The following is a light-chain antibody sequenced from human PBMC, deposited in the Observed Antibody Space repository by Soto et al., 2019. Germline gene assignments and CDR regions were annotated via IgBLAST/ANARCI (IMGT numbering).Light chain of an antibody. J-gene: IGKJ1*01. CDR1: QSISDT. V-gene: IGKV3-20*01. Sequence: EIVMTQSPATLSVSPGGRATLSCRASQSISDTLAWYQQKPGQAPRLLIYGASGRATGIPDRFSGSESGTDFTLTISRLEAEDSAVYYCQQYGTSPRTFGQGTKVDIK. CDR2: GAS. CDR3: QQYGTSPRT.